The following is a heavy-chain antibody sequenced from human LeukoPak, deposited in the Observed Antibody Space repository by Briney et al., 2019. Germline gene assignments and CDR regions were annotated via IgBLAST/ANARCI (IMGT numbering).Heavy chain of an antibody. CDR3: ARGEYEDLVDN. CDR1: GGSISGYY. CDR2: VYYSGHT. J-gene: IGHJ4*02. D-gene: IGHD1-26*01. V-gene: IGHV4-59*01. Sequence: SETLSLTCTVSGGSISGYYWSWIRQSPGRGLEWIGYVYYSGHTNYNPSLKSRLTISLDTAKNQFSLKLSSVTSADTAVYYCARGEYEDLVDNWGQGTLVTVSS.